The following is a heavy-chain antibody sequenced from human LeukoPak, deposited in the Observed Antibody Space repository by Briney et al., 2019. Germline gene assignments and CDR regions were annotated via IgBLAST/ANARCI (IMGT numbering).Heavy chain of an antibody. V-gene: IGHV3-30-3*01. Sequence: GGSLRLSCAASGFTFSSYAMHWVRQAPGKGLEWVAVISYDGSNKYYADSVKGRFTISRDNSKNTLYLQMNSLRAEDTAVYYCAKDRTAGYDGLADYWGQGTLVTVSS. D-gene: IGHD5-12*01. CDR3: AKDRTAGYDGLADY. CDR2: ISYDGSNK. CDR1: GFTFSSYA. J-gene: IGHJ4*02.